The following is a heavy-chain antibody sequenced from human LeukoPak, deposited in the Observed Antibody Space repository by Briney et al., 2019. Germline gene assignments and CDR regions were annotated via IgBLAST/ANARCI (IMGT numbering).Heavy chain of an antibody. J-gene: IGHJ4*02. Sequence: GESLKISRKGSGYSFTSYWIGWVRQMPGKGLEWMGIIYPVDSDTRYSPSFQGQVPISADKSISTAYLQWSSLKVSDTAMYYCARQWGDSSGSYREGYFYYWGQGTLVTVSS. CDR2: IYPVDSDT. CDR3: ARQWGDSSGSYREGYFYY. D-gene: IGHD6-19*01. V-gene: IGHV5-51*01. CDR1: GYSFTSYW.